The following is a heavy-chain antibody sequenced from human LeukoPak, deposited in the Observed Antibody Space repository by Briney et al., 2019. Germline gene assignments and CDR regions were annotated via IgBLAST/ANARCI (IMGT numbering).Heavy chain of an antibody. CDR2: ISHDGNNK. D-gene: IGHD1-26*01. Sequence: GGSLRLSCAASGFTFSSYGMHWVRQAPGKGLEWVAVISHDGNNKDYVDSVKGRFTISRDNSKDTLYLQMNSLRPDDTAVYYCAKVPYRWELRSEHWASYSDYWGQGTLVTVSS. CDR3: AKVPYRWELRSEHWASYSDY. V-gene: IGHV3-30*18. J-gene: IGHJ4*02. CDR1: GFTFSSYG.